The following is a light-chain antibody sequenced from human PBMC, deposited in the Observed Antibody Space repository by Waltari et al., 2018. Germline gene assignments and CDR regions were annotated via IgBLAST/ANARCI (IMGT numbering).Light chain of an antibody. CDR3: SSFTTSSTYV. J-gene: IGLJ1*01. Sequence: QSALTQPASVSGSPGQSITISCSGSSSDVGGYNYVSGYQQHPDKVPKLLIYDVTYRPSGVSNRFSGSKSGNTASLTISGLQAEDEADYYCSSFTTSSTYVFGTGTRVTVL. CDR1: SSDVGGYNY. V-gene: IGLV2-14*03. CDR2: DVT.